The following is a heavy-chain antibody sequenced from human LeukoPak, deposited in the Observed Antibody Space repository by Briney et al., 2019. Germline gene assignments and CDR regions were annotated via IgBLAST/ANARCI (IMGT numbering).Heavy chain of an antibody. Sequence: SETLSLTCAVYGGSFSGYYWSWIRQPPGKGLEWIGEINHSGSTNYNPSLKSRVTISVDTSKNQFSLKLSSVTAADTAVYYCAGHHRHYALDIWGQRTMVTVSS. CDR1: GGSFSGYY. J-gene: IGHJ3*02. V-gene: IGHV4-34*01. CDR3: AGHHRHYALDI. CDR2: INHSGST.